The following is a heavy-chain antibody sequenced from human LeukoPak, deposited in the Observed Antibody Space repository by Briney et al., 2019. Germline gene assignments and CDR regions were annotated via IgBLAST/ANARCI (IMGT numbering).Heavy chain of an antibody. CDR3: ARDYYDSSGYYLFQH. D-gene: IGHD3-22*01. CDR2: INWNGGRT. CDR1: GFIFPEYG. V-gene: IGHV3-20*04. Sequence: GGSLRLSCAASGFIFPEYGMTWVRQAPGKGLEWVSGINWNGGRTGYADSVKGRFTISRDNAKNSLYLQMNTLRAEDTAVYYCARDYYDSSGYYLFQHWGQGTLVTVSS. J-gene: IGHJ1*01.